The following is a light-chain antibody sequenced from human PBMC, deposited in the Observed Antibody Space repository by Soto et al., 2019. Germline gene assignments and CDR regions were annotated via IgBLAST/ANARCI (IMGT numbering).Light chain of an antibody. V-gene: IGKV1-39*01. CDR1: QSISDS. J-gene: IGKJ1*01. CDR2: AAS. CDR3: QQSYSPPRT. Sequence: DIQMTQSPSSLSASVGDRVTITCRASQSISDSLNWYQHKPGTAPKLLIYAASSLQSGVPSRFSGGGSGTDFTLTISSLQPEDFVTYYCQQSYSPPRTFGQGTKVDIK.